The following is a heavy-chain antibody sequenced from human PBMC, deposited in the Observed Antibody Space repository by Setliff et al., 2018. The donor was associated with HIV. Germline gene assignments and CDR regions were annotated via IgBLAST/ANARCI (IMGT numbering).Heavy chain of an antibody. Sequence: GASVKVSCKASGYTFTNYGINWVRQAPGQGLEYMGMIIPSGGSTSYTQKFQGRVTMTRDTSTSTVYMELSSLRSEDTAVYYCARGTRVGANDAFDIWGQGTMVTVSS. D-gene: IGHD1-26*01. V-gene: IGHV1-46*01. CDR2: IIPSGGST. CDR1: GYTFTNYG. CDR3: ARGTRVGANDAFDI. J-gene: IGHJ3*02.